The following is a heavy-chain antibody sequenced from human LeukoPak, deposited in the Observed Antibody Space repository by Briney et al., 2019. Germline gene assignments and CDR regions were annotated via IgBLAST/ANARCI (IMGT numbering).Heavy chain of an antibody. J-gene: IGHJ4*02. CDR2: IKQDGSEK. CDR1: GFTFNNYA. Sequence: GGSLRLSCTASGFTFNNYAMGWVRQAPGKGLEWVANIKQDGSEKYYVDSVKGRFTISRDNAKNSLYLQMNSLRAEDTAVYYCAREFEYSSSLDYWGQGTLVTVSS. D-gene: IGHD6-6*01. CDR3: AREFEYSSSLDY. V-gene: IGHV3-7*01.